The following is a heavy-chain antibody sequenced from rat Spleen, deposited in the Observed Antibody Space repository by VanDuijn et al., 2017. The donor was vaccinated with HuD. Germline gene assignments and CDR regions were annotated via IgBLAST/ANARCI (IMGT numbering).Heavy chain of an antibody. CDR1: GFTFSDYY. CDR3: ARHGYNSYFDH. D-gene: IGHD1-9*01. V-gene: IGHV5-29*01. CDR2: IIYDGSRT. Sequence: EVQLVESDGGLVQPGRSLKLSCAASGFTFSDYYMAWVRQAPTKGLEWVANIIYDGSRTYYPDSVKGRFTISRDIAKSILFLEMDSLRSEDTATYYCARHGYNSYFDHWGQGVMVTVSS. J-gene: IGHJ2*01.